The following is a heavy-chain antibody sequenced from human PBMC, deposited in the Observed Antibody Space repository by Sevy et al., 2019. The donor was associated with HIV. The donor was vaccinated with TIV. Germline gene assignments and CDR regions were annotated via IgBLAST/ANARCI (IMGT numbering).Heavy chain of an antibody. CDR3: ARAGYSSSWYYFDY. V-gene: IGHV3-7*01. Sequence: GGSLRLSCAASGFTFSSYWMSWVRQAPGKGLEWVANIKQDGSEKYYVDSVKGRFTIYRDNAKNSLYLQMNSLRAEDTAVYYCARAGYSSSWYYFDYWGQGTLVTVSS. CDR2: IKQDGSEK. J-gene: IGHJ4*02. D-gene: IGHD6-13*01. CDR1: GFTFSSYW.